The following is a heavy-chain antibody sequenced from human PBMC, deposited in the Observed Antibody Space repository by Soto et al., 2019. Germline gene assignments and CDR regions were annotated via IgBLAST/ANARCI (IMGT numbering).Heavy chain of an antibody. D-gene: IGHD1-1*01. CDR3: TTGEPRAYYYYGMDV. CDR1: GFTFSNAW. V-gene: IGHV3-15*01. J-gene: IGHJ6*02. Sequence: SGGSLRLSCGASGFTFSNAWMSWVRQAPGKGLEWVGRIKSKTDGGTTDYAAPVKGRFTISRDDSKNTLYLQMNSLKTEDTAVYYCTTGEPRAYYYYGMDVWGQGTTVTVSS. CDR2: IKSKTDGGTT.